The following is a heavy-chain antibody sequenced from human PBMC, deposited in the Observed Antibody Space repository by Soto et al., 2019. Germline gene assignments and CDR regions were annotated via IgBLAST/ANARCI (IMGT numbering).Heavy chain of an antibody. D-gene: IGHD3-22*01. CDR2: MNPNSGNT. CDR1: GYTFTSYD. J-gene: IGHJ4*02. Sequence: QVQLVQSGAEVKKPGASVKVSCKASGYTFTSYDINWVRQATGQGLEWMGWMNPNSGNTAYAQKFQGRVTMTRNTSIRTAYMELSSLRSEDTAVYYCAREKSSGYYYDYWGQGTLVTVSS. V-gene: IGHV1-8*01. CDR3: AREKSSGYYYDY.